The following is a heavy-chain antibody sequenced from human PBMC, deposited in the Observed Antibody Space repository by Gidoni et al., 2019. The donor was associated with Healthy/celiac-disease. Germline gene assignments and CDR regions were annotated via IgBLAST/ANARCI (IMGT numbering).Heavy chain of an antibody. D-gene: IGHD2-2*02. CDR1: GYTFTSYY. J-gene: IGHJ6*02. CDR2: INPSGGST. Sequence: QVQLVQSGAEVKKPGASVKFSCKASGYTFTSYYMHWVRQAPGHGLEWMGIINPSGGSTSYAQKFQGRVTMTRDTSTSTVYMELSSLRSEDTAVYYCARGGGYCSSTSCYSEGYYYYYGMDVWGQGTTVTVSS. CDR3: ARGGGYCSSTSCYSEGYYYYYGMDV. V-gene: IGHV1-46*03.